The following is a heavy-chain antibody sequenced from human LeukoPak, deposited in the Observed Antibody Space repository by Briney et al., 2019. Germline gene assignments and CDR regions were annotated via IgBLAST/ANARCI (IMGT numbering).Heavy chain of an antibody. Sequence: PGGSLRLSCAASGFTASSNYMSWVRQAPGKGLEWVSVIYSGSSADYADSVKGRFTISRDNSKNTLYLQMNSLRAEDTAVYYCARRQIFGTVVIGLHYFDYWSQGTLVTVSS. D-gene: IGHD3-3*01. CDR3: ARRQIFGTVVIGLHYFDY. J-gene: IGHJ4*02. CDR1: GFTASSNY. CDR2: IYSGSSA. V-gene: IGHV3-53*01.